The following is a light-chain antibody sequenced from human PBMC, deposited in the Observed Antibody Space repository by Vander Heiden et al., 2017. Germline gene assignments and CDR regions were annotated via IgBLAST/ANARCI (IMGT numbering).Light chain of an antibody. V-gene: IGLV3-9*01. Sequence: SYELTQPLSVSVALGQTARITCGGNNIGSKNVHWYQQKPGQAPVLVIYRQNNRPSGIPERFSGSNSGNTATLTISRAQAGDEADYYGQVGDSSVVFGGGTKLTVL. CDR3: QVGDSSVV. CDR2: RQN. J-gene: IGLJ2*01. CDR1: NIGSKN.